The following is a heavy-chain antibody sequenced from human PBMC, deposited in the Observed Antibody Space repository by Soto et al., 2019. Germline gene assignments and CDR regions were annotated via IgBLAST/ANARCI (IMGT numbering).Heavy chain of an antibody. J-gene: IGHJ5*02. D-gene: IGHD6-19*01. CDR3: ARLAYSSGWYRGFDP. Sequence: PGESLKISCKGSGYSFTSYWISWVRQMPGKGLEWMGRIDPSDSYTNYSPSFQGHVTISADKSISTAYLQWSSLKASGTAMYYCARLAYSSGWYRGFDPWGQGTLVTVSS. V-gene: IGHV5-10-1*01. CDR1: GYSFTSYW. CDR2: IDPSDSYT.